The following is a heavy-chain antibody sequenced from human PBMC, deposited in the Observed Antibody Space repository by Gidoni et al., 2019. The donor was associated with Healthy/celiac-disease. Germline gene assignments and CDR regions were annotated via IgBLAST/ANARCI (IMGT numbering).Heavy chain of an antibody. CDR2: IYYSGST. V-gene: IGHV4-39*01. J-gene: IGHJ3*02. CDR1: GGSISSSSYY. D-gene: IGHD6-13*01. Sequence: QLQLQESGPGLVKPSETLSLTCTVSGGSISSSSYYWGWIRQPPGKGLEWIGSIYYSGSTYYNPSLKSRVTISVDTSKNQFSLKLSSVTAADTAVYYCASTPEPYSSSWYSDIWGQGTMVTVSS. CDR3: ASTPEPYSSSWYSDI.